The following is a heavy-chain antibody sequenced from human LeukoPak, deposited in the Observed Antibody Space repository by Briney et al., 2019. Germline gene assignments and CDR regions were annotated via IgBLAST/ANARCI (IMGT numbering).Heavy chain of an antibody. CDR3: AREKRRRIVVVVAAGWFDP. D-gene: IGHD2-15*01. V-gene: IGHV4-34*01. Sequence: SETLSLTCAVYGGSFSGYYWSWIRQPPGKGLEWIGEINHSGSTNYNPSLKSRVTISVDTSKNQFSLKLSSVTAADTAVYYCAREKRRRIVVVVAAGWFDPWGQGTLVTVSS. J-gene: IGHJ5*02. CDR2: INHSGST. CDR1: GGSFSGYY.